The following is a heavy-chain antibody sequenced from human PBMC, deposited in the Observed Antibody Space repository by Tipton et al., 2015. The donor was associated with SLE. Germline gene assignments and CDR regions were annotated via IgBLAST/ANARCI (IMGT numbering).Heavy chain of an antibody. CDR2: IYTSGSS. D-gene: IGHD6-13*01. Sequence: TLSLTCTVSGGSLRSGNYFWHWIRQPAGKGLEWIGRIYTSGSSNYNPSLDSRATISLDTSKNQFSLRLSSVTAADTAVYYCARGRIAAAGTINWFDPWGQGTLVTVSS. CDR3: ARGRIAAAGTINWFDP. J-gene: IGHJ5*02. CDR1: GGSLRSGNYF. V-gene: IGHV4-61*02.